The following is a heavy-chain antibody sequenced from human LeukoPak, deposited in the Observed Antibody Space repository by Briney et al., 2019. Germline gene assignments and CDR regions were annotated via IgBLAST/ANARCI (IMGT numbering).Heavy chain of an antibody. D-gene: IGHD7-27*01. CDR2: INPNSGDT. CDR3: AKGGPQLGPYFDY. Sequence: ASVKVSCKASGYTFTGYYLHWVRQAPGQGLEWVGRINPNSGDTNYAQNFQGRVTMTRDTSISTAYIDLSRLRSDDTAVYYCAKGGPQLGPYFDYWGQGTLVTVSS. V-gene: IGHV1-2*06. J-gene: IGHJ4*02. CDR1: GYTFTGYY.